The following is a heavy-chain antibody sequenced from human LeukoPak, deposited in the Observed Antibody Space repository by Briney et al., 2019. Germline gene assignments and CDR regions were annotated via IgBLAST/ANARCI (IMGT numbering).Heavy chain of an antibody. J-gene: IGHJ5*02. CDR1: GFAFSSYA. V-gene: IGHV3-23*01. D-gene: IGHD2-15*01. Sequence: GGSLRLSCAASGFAFSSYAMSSVRQAPRKGLEWVSAISSSGGSTYYADSVKGRFTISRDNSKNTLYLQMNSLRAEDTAVHYCAKDVAAATRGRQHNWFDPWGQGTLVTVSS. CDR2: ISSSGGST. CDR3: AKDVAAATRGRQHNWFDP.